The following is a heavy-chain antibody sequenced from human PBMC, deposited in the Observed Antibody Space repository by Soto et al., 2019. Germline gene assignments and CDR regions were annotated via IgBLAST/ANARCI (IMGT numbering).Heavy chain of an antibody. D-gene: IGHD2-8*02. CDR1: GFTVSTYG. Sequence: QVQLVESGGGVVQPGRSLRLSCAVSGFTVSTYGMHWVRQAPGKGLEWVAVISRDGGTKYYADSVKGRFTISRDNSRNTLSLEMNSLRGEDMAVYYCTGEVASGYWGQGTLVTVSS. CDR3: TGEVASGY. J-gene: IGHJ4*02. CDR2: ISRDGGTK. V-gene: IGHV3-30*03.